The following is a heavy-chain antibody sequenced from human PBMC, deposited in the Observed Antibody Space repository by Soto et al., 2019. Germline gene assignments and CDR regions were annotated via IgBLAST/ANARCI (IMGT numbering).Heavy chain of an antibody. V-gene: IGHV7-4-1*01. CDR1: SYTFTSYA. CDR2: INTNTGSP. Sequence: SAKVSFKASSYTFTSYAMNWVRQAPGQGLEWMGWINTNTGSPTYAQGFTGRFVFSLDTSVSTAYLQICSLKAEDTAVYYCARARDCSSTSCSGGFDPWGQGTLVTVSS. CDR3: ARARDCSSTSCSGGFDP. D-gene: IGHD2-2*01. J-gene: IGHJ5*02.